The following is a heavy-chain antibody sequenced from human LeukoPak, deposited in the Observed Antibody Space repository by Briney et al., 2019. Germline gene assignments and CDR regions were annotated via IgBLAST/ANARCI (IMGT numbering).Heavy chain of an antibody. J-gene: IGHJ5*02. CDR3: ARGESMLAAPGVFDP. CDR1: GGSISSSSYY. D-gene: IGHD3-10*01. Sequence: PSETLSLTCTVSGGSISSSSYYWGWIRQPPGKGLEWIGSIYYSGSTYYNPSLKSRVTISVDTSKNQFSLKLSSVTAADTAVYYCARGESMLAAPGVFDPWGQGTLVTVSS. V-gene: IGHV4-39*07. CDR2: IYYSGST.